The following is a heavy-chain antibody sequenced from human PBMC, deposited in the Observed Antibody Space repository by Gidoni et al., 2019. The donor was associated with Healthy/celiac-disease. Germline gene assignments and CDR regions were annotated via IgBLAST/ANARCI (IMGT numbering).Heavy chain of an antibody. CDR2: ITYDGSNK. Sequence: QVQLVESGGGVVQPGRSLRLSCAAPGSSFSSYGMHWVRQAPGKGLEWVAVITYDGSNKYYADSVKGRFTISRDNSKNTLYLQMNSLRAEDTAVYYCARDPHSSGMVENAFDIWGQGTMVTVSS. J-gene: IGHJ3*02. D-gene: IGHD6-19*01. CDR1: GSSFSSYG. V-gene: IGHV3-30*03. CDR3: ARDPHSSGMVENAFDI.